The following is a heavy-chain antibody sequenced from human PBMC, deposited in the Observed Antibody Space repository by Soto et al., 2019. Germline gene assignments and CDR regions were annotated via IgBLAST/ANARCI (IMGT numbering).Heavy chain of an antibody. V-gene: IGHV1-69*13. CDR1: GGTFSSYA. Sequence: GASVKVSCKASGGTFSSYAISWVRQAPGQGLEWMGGIIPIFGTANYAQKFQGRVTITADESTSTAYMELSSLRSEDTAVYYCARVSRGYDSSGYSNCWGQGTLVTV. D-gene: IGHD3-22*01. J-gene: IGHJ4*02. CDR2: IIPIFGTA. CDR3: ARVSRGYDSSGYSNC.